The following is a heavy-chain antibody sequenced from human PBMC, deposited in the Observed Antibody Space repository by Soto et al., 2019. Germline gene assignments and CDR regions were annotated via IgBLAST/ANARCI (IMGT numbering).Heavy chain of an antibody. D-gene: IGHD1-26*01. CDR3: ARDTQYSYMDV. J-gene: IGHJ6*03. Sequence: SETLSLTCTVSGGSISSYYWSWIRQPPEKGLEWIGYIYYSGSTNYNPSLKGRVTISVDTSKNQFSLKLSSVTAADTAEHYCARDTQYSYMDVWGKGTTVTVSS. CDR2: IYYSGST. V-gene: IGHV4-59*01. CDR1: GGSISSYY.